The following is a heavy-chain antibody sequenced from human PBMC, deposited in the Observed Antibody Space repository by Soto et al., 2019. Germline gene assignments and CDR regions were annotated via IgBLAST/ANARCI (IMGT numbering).Heavy chain of an antibody. Sequence: QVQLVQSGAEVMQPGASVKVSCKASGYTFTSYYIQWVRQAPGQGLEWMGIINPSGGSTNYAQKFQGRFTMTRDMSTSTVYMELSSLRSEDTSIYYCSRGYPPRDQLGNLPGAFWGQGTLVTVSS. J-gene: IGHJ4*02. D-gene: IGHD1-1*01. V-gene: IGHV1-46*03. CDR3: SRGYPPRDQLGNLPGAF. CDR2: INPSGGST. CDR1: GYTFTSYY.